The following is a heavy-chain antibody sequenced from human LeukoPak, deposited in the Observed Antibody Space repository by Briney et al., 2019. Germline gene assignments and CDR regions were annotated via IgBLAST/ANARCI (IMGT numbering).Heavy chain of an antibody. CDR1: GFTFSSYG. V-gene: IGHV3-30*18. J-gene: IGHJ4*02. Sequence: PGGSLRLSCAASGFTFSSYGMHWVRQAPGKGLEWVAVISYDGSNKYYADSVKGRFTISRDNSKNTLYLQMNSLRAEDTAVYYCAKDGPKPFDYWGQGTLVTVSS. CDR3: AKDGPKPFDY. CDR2: ISYDGSNK.